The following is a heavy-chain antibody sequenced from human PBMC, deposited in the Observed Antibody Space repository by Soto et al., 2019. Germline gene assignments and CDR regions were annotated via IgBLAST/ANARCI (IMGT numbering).Heavy chain of an antibody. V-gene: IGHV4-34*01. J-gene: IGHJ5*02. CDR2: INHTGSP. CDR3: ASQVGVPSNWVGVA. Sequence: SETLSLTCEFSRGSFNNYYWSWIRQPPGKGLEWIGEINHTGSPNYNPSLKSRVTISVDASKKQFSLRLSSVTAADTAVYYCASQVGVPSNWVGVAWGQGTPVTVSS. CDR1: RGSFNNYY. D-gene: IGHD6-13*01.